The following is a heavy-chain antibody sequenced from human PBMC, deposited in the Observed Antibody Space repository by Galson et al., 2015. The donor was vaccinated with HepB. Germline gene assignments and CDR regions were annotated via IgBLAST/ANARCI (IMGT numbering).Heavy chain of an antibody. J-gene: IGHJ2*01. Sequence: SLRLSCAASGFTFSSYAMSWVRQAPGKGLEWVSAISGSGGSTYYADSVKGRFTISRDNSKNTLYLQMNSLRAEDTAVYYCAKEADVAGIAYCGGDCYPMDLWGRGTLVTVSS. CDR3: AKEADVAGIAYCGGDCYPMDL. V-gene: IGHV3-23*01. CDR2: ISGSGGST. CDR1: GFTFSSYA. D-gene: IGHD2-21*01.